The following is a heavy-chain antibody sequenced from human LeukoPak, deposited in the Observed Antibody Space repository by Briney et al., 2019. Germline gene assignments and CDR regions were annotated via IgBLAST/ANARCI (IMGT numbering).Heavy chain of an antibody. V-gene: IGHV3-11*01. CDR3: ARGGGSERWLPTQGFDY. D-gene: IGHD5-24*01. CDR2: ISSSGSTI. J-gene: IGHJ4*02. CDR1: GGSISSSSYY. Sequence: LSLTCTVSGGSISSSSYYWGWIRQPPGKGLEWISYISSSGSTIYYADSVKGRFTISRDNAKNSLYLQMNSLRAEDTAVYYCARGGGSERWLPTQGFDYWGQGTLVTVSS.